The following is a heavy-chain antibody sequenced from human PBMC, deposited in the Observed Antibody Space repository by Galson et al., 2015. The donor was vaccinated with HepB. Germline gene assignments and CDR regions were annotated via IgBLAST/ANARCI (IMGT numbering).Heavy chain of an antibody. CDR3: ARGGYCSSTSCYTFLQNYYYYGMDV. CDR2: ISSSSSYI. CDR1: GFTFSSYS. V-gene: IGHV3-21*01. J-gene: IGHJ6*02. D-gene: IGHD2-2*02. Sequence: LRLSCAASGFTFSSYSMNWVRQAPGKGLEWVSSISSSSSYIYYAGSVKGRFTISRDNAKNSLYLQMNSLRAEDTAVYYCARGGYCSSTSCYTFLQNYYYYGMDVWGQGTTVTVSS.